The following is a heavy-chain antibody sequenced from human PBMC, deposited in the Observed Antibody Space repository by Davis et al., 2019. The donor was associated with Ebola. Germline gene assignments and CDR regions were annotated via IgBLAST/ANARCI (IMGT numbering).Heavy chain of an antibody. D-gene: IGHD6-19*01. V-gene: IGHV4-39*07. CDR3: ARDLPAVAGTSY. Sequence: SETLSLTCTVSGGSISSSSYYWGWIRQPPGKGLEWIGSIYYSGSTNYNPSLKSRVTISVDTSKNQFSLKLSSVTAADTAVYYCARDLPAVAGTSYWGQGTLVTVSS. J-gene: IGHJ4*02. CDR1: GGSISSSSYY. CDR2: IYYSGST.